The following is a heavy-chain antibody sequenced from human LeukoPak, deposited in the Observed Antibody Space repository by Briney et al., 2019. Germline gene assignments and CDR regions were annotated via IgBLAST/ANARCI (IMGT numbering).Heavy chain of an antibody. CDR3: ARGKSSRQALDI. CDR1: GFTFSSYA. V-gene: IGHV3-23*01. D-gene: IGHD6-6*01. CDR2: VMDNGGFT. Sequence: GGSLRLSCAASGFTFSSYAITWVRQAPGKGLEWVSTVMDNGGFTYYADSVKGRFTISRDNSKGALYLQMNSLRVEDTAVYYCARGKSSRQALDIWGQGTMVPVSS. J-gene: IGHJ3*02.